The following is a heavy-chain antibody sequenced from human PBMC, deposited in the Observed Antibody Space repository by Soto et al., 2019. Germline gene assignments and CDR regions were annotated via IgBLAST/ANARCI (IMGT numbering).Heavy chain of an antibody. J-gene: IGHJ4*02. D-gene: IGHD3-16*01. CDR2: IYYIGTT. Sequence: QVQLQESGPGLVKPSETLSLTCSVSDGSVNTGNYYWSWIRQPPGKGLEWIGHIYYIGTTNYNPSLKSRATISVDTSKNQFSLKVTSVTAADTAVYFCAREEKQLSRYGGDFDYWGQGILVTVSS. CDR1: DGSVNTGNYY. CDR3: AREEKQLSRYGGDFDY. V-gene: IGHV4-61*01.